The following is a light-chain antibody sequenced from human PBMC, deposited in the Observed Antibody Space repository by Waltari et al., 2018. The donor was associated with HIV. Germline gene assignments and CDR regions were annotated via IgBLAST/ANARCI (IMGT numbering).Light chain of an antibody. CDR1: QGISAA. V-gene: IGKV1-13*02. CDR3: QQFNSYPLT. Sequence: AIHLTQSPSSLSASVSDTVIITCRTSQGISAALDWYRQKPGKTPELLIYDVSTLQSGVPSKFSGSGSGTDFTLTINSLQPEDSATYYCQQFNSYPLTFGQGTRLEIK. J-gene: IGKJ5*01. CDR2: DVS.